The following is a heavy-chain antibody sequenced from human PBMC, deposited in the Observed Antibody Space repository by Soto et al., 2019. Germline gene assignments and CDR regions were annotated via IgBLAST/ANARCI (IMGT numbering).Heavy chain of an antibody. CDR1: GFRFSSHG. Sequence: GSLRLSCAASGFRFSSHGMHWVRQAPGKGLEWVAIIWYDGNNKYYTDSVKGRFTISRDNSKNTLYLQMNSLRVEDTAVYYCARDMAAGTSYFDYWGQGLLVTVSS. V-gene: IGHV3-33*01. D-gene: IGHD6-13*01. CDR2: IWYDGNNK. CDR3: ARDMAAGTSYFDY. J-gene: IGHJ4*02.